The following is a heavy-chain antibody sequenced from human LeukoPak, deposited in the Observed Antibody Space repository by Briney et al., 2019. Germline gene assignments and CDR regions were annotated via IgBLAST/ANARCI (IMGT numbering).Heavy chain of an antibody. CDR3: ATSRSPDYFDY. Sequence: PSETLSLTCAVSGGSISSGGYPWSWIRQPPGKGLEWIGYIHYSGSTNYNPSLKSRVTISVDKSKNQFSLKLSSVTAADTAVYYCATSRSPDYFDYWGQGTLVTVSS. D-gene: IGHD6-6*01. CDR1: GGSISSGGYP. V-gene: IGHV4-61*05. CDR2: IHYSGST. J-gene: IGHJ4*02.